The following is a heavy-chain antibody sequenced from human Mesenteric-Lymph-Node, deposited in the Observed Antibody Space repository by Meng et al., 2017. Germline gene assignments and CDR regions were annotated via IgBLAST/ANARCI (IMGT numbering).Heavy chain of an antibody. Sequence: GESLKISCAASGFTFGNYAMSWVRQAPGKGLEWVSAISGSGGSTYYADSVKGRFTISRDNSKNTLYLQMNSLRAEDTAVYYCAKDLERAPPGIAAAGPDYWGQGTLVTVSS. CDR1: GFTFGNYA. CDR2: ISGSGGST. V-gene: IGHV3-23*01. J-gene: IGHJ4*02. CDR3: AKDLERAPPGIAAAGPDY. D-gene: IGHD6-13*01.